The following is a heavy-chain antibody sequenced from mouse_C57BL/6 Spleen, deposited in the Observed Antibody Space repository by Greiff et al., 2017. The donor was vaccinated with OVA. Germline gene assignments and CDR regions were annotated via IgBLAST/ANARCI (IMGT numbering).Heavy chain of an antibody. Sequence: QVQLKESGAELVMPGASVKLSCKASGYTFTSYWMHWVKQRPGQGLAWIGEIDPADSYTNYNQKFKGKSTLTVDKSSSTAYMQLSSLASEDSAVNYCARGSLYAMDYWGQGTSVTVSS. J-gene: IGHJ4*01. D-gene: IGHD6-2*01. V-gene: IGHV1-69*01. CDR1: GYTFTSYW. CDR2: IDPADSYT. CDR3: ARGSLYAMDY.